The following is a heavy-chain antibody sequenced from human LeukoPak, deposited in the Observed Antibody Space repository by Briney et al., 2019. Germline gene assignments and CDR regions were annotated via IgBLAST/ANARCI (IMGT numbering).Heavy chain of an antibody. J-gene: IGHJ4*02. CDR3: ARGSLQAMFDY. V-gene: IGHV1-18*01. Sequence: ASVKVSCKASSYTFTSYGISWVRQAPGQGLEWMGWISGYNGNTTYAQKFQGRVTMTTDTSTSTAYMELRSLRPDDTAVYYCARGSLQAMFDYWGQGTLVTVSS. D-gene: IGHD3-16*01. CDR1: SYTFTSYG. CDR2: ISGYNGNT.